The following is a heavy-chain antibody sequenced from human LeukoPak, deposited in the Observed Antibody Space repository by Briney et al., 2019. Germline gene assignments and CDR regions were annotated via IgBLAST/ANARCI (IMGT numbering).Heavy chain of an antibody. D-gene: IGHD5-18*01. V-gene: IGHV3-23*01. J-gene: IGHJ4*02. CDR2: ISGSGGST. Sequence: GGSLRLSCAASGFTFSSYAMSWVRQAPGKGLEWVSAISGSGGSTYYADSVKGRFTISRDNSKNMLYLQMNSLRAEDTAVYYCAGGLKQRGYSYVWGQGTLVTVSS. CDR1: GFTFSSYA. CDR3: AGGLKQRGYSYV.